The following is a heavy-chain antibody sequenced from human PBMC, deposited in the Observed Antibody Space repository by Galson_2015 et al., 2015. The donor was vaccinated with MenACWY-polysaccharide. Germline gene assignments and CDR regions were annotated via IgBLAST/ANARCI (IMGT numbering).Heavy chain of an antibody. Sequence: SVKVSCKASGYTFTNYYIHWVRQAPGLGLEWMGVVKPSGGHPIQEQKFQGRVTMTGDTSTSTVYMEVRSLGSDDTAIYYCARAAYCTHYCYYYYYMDVWGKGTTVTVSS. CDR1: GYTFTNYY. CDR3: ARAAYCTHYCYYYYYMDV. CDR2: VKPSGGHP. V-gene: IGHV1-46*01. D-gene: IGHD2-8*01. J-gene: IGHJ6*03.